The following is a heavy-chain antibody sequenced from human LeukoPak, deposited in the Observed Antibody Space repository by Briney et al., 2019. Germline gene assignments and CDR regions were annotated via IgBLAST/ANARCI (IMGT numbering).Heavy chain of an antibody. Sequence: GESLKISCQGSGYSFTSNWIGWVRQMPGKGLEWMGINYPGDSDTKYSPSFQGQVTISADKSISTAYLQWSSLKASDTAIYYCARLRIAAAGLLDYWGQGTLVTVSS. J-gene: IGHJ4*02. CDR3: ARLRIAAAGLLDY. CDR2: NYPGDSDT. CDR1: GYSFTSNW. V-gene: IGHV5-51*01. D-gene: IGHD6-13*01.